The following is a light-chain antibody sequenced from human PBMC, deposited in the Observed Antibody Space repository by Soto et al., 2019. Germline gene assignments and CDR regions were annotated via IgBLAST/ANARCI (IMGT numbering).Light chain of an antibody. CDR2: DVS. V-gene: IGLV2-14*01. J-gene: IGLJ2*01. CDR1: SIDVGDYNY. Sequence: QSALTQPASVSGSPGQSITISCTGTSIDVGDYNYVSWYQQHPGKAPKLIIYDVSDRPSGVSNRFSGSKSGNTASLTISGLQAEDEADYYCSSYTSSGTRLFGGGTQLTVL. CDR3: SSYTSSGTRL.